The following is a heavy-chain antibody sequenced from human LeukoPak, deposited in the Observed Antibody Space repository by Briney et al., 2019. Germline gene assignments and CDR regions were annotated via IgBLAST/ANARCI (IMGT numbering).Heavy chain of an antibody. D-gene: IGHD2/OR15-2a*01. J-gene: IGHJ4*02. CDR2: ISSSGSSI. Sequence: GGSLRLSCAASGFTSNNYDMNWVRQAPGKGLEWVSYISSSGSSIYYADSVRGRFTISRDNAKNSLYLQVNSLRAEDTAVYYCARDVLQRHWGQGTLVTVSS. V-gene: IGHV3-48*03. CDR1: GFTSNNYD. CDR3: ARDVLQRH.